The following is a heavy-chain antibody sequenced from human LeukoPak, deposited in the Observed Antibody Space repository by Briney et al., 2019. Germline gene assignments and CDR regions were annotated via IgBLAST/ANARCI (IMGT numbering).Heavy chain of an antibody. CDR1: GFTFSSYA. CDR3: AGDRTGTPIL. D-gene: IGHD1-1*01. J-gene: IGHJ4*02. CDR2: ISGSGGST. V-gene: IGHV3-23*01. Sequence: GGSLRLSCAASGFTFSSYAMSWVRQAPGKGLEWVSAISGSGGSTYYADSVKGRFTISRDNAKNSLYLQMNSLRAEDTAVYYCAGDRTGTPILWGQGTLVTVSS.